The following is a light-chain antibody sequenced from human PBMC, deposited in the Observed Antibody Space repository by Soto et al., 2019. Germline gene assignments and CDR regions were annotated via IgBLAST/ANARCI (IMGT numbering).Light chain of an antibody. J-gene: IGKJ1*01. CDR1: QSVSSN. CDR3: QHYNNWPLT. V-gene: IGKV3-15*01. CDR2: GAS. Sequence: EILMTQSPSTLSVSPGERATLSCGASQSVSSNLAWYQQKPGQAPRLLIYGASTRATDIPARFSGSGSGTESTLTISSLRSEDFEVYYCQHYNNWPLTFGQGTKVDIK.